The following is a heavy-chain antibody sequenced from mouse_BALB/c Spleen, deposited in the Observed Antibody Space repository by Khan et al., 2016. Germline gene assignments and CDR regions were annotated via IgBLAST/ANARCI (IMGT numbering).Heavy chain of an antibody. D-gene: IGHD4-1*01. Sequence: VQLKQSGPGLVKPSQSLSLTCSVTGYSITSGYSWNWIRQFPGNKLEWMGYISYDGSNNYNPSLKNRISITRDTSKNQFFLKLNSVNTEEIATYYCASNWEGWYFDVWRAGTTITVSS. CDR3: ASNWEGWYFDV. V-gene: IGHV3-6*02. CDR2: ISYDGSN. CDR1: GYSITSGYS. J-gene: IGHJ1*01.